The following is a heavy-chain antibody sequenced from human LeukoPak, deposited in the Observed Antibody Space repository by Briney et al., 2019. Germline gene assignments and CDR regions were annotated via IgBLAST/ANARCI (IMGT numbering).Heavy chain of an antibody. J-gene: IGHJ3*02. V-gene: IGHV4-39*07. CDR1: GGSITSHTYY. Sequence: PSEILSLTCTVSGGSITSHTYYWAWIRQPPGKGLEWVGSMYYSGSTYYYPSLKSRVTISLDTSKNQFSLKLTSVTAADTAIYYCAGHKLLGPLGSFGIWGQGTMVTVSS. CDR2: MYYSGST. CDR3: AGHKLLGPLGSFGI. D-gene: IGHD1-26*01.